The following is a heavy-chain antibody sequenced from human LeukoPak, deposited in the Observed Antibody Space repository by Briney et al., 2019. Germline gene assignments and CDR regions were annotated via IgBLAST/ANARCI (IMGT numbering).Heavy chain of an antibody. CDR3: ARSYYYGSGSYGMDV. J-gene: IGHJ6*02. D-gene: IGHD3-10*01. Sequence: SETLSLTCTVSGVSISSYYWSWIRQPPGKGLEWIGYIYYSGSTNYNPSLKSRVTISVDTSNNQFSLKLSSVTAADTAVYYCARSYYYGSGSYGMDVWGQGTTVTVSS. CDR2: IYYSGST. CDR1: GVSISSYY. V-gene: IGHV4-59*08.